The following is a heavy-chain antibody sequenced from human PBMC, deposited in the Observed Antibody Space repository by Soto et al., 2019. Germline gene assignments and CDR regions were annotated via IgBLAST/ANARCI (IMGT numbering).Heavy chain of an antibody. CDR3: ARAPDLYYYDSSGYYDY. J-gene: IGHJ4*02. D-gene: IGHD3-22*01. CDR2: IYYSGST. Sequence: PSETLSLTCTVSGGSISSYYWSWIRQPPGKGLEWIGYIYYSGSTNYNPSLKSRVTISVDTSKNQFPLKLSSVTAADTAVYYCARAPDLYYYDSSGYYDYWGQGTLVTVSS. V-gene: IGHV4-59*01. CDR1: GGSISSYY.